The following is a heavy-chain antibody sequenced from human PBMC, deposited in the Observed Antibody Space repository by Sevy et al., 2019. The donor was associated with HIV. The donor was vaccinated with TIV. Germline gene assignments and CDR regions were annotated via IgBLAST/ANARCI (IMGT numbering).Heavy chain of an antibody. J-gene: IGHJ6*02. CDR3: ARDGYNYDILTGYYPNPHYGMDV. CDR1: GFTFSDYY. Sequence: GGSLRLSCTASGFTFSDYYMSWIRQAPGKGLEWVSYISSSGSTIYYADSVKGRFTISRANAKNSLYLQMNSLRAEDTAVYYCARDGYNYDILTGYYPNPHYGMDVWGQGTTVTVSS. D-gene: IGHD3-9*01. CDR2: ISSSGSTI. V-gene: IGHV3-11*01.